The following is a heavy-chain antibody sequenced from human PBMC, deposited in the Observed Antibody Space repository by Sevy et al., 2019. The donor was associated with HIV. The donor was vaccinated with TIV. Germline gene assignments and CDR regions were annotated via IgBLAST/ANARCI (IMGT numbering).Heavy chain of an antibody. V-gene: IGHV3-23*01. CDR2: ISGSGGNT. CDR3: AKEEDFWSGYYTDQYFQH. CDR1: GFTFSSYA. J-gene: IGHJ1*01. Sequence: GGSLRLSCAASGFTFSSYAMSWVRQAPGKGLEWVSAISGSGGNTYYADSVKGPFTISRDNSKNTLYLQMNSLRAEDTAVYYCAKEEDFWSGYYTDQYFQHWGQGTLVTVSS. D-gene: IGHD3-3*01.